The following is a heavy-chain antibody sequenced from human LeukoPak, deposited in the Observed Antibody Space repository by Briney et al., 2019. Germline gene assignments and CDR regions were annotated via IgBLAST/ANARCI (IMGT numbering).Heavy chain of an antibody. Sequence: GGSLRLSCAASGFTFSGSAMHWVRQASGKGLEWVGRIRSKANSYATAYAASVKGRFTISRDDSENTAYLQMNSLKTEDTAVYYCTRQMYYYDSSGYYELFDYWGQGTLVTVSS. CDR2: IRSKANSYAT. CDR3: TRQMYYYDSSGYYELFDY. J-gene: IGHJ4*02. V-gene: IGHV3-73*01. D-gene: IGHD3-22*01. CDR1: GFTFSGSA.